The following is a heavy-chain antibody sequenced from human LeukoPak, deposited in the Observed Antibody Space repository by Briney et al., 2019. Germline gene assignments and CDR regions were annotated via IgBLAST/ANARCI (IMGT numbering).Heavy chain of an antibody. D-gene: IGHD3-22*01. J-gene: IGHJ4*02. CDR2: IYSGGST. Sequence: GGSLRLSCAASGFTVSSNYMSWVRQAPGKGLEWVSGIYSGGSTYYADSAKGRFTISRDNSKNTLYLQMNSLRAEDTAVYYCAKKGYYDGSGYYMYYFDHWGQGTLVTVSS. V-gene: IGHV3-53*01. CDR1: GFTVSSNY. CDR3: AKKGYYDGSGYYMYYFDH.